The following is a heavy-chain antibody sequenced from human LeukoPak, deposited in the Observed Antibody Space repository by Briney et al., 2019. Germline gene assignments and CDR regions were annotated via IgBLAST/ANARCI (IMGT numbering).Heavy chain of an antibody. V-gene: IGHV3-23*01. D-gene: IGHD1-26*01. J-gene: IGHJ4*02. CDR1: GFTFSSYA. CDR3: AKGVGATLAVDY. Sequence: GGSLRLSCAASGFTFSSYAMSWVRQTPGKGLERVSAISGSGGSTYYADSVKGRFTISRDNSKNTLYLQMNSLRAEDTAVYYCAKGVGATLAVDYWGQGTLVTVSS. CDR2: ISGSGGST.